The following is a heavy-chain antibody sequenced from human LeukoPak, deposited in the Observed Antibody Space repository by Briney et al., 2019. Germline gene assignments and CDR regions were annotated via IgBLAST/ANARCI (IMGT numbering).Heavy chain of an antibody. CDR1: GFTFSSYW. CDR3: ARDSCGGDCYPYTFDY. V-gene: IGHV3-7*05. Sequence: GGSLRLSCAASGFTFSSYWMTWVRQGPGKGLEWVATIDQVGSEKYYVDSVKGRFTISRDNAKNSLYLQMNSLRAEDTAVYYCARDSCGGDCYPYTFDYWGQGTLVTVSS. J-gene: IGHJ4*02. D-gene: IGHD2-21*02. CDR2: IDQVGSEK.